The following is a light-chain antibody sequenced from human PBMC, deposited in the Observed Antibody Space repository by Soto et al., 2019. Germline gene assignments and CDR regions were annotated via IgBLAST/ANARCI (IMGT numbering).Light chain of an antibody. Sequence: TVMTQSPATLSVSPGERATLSCGARQSVSTNLAWYQQKPGQVPRLLIYGASTRASDIPARFSGSGSGTEFTLTISSLQSEDFAVYYCQQYNEWPLTFGGGTKVEIE. J-gene: IGKJ4*01. CDR3: QQYNEWPLT. V-gene: IGKV3-15*01. CDR1: QSVSTN. CDR2: GAS.